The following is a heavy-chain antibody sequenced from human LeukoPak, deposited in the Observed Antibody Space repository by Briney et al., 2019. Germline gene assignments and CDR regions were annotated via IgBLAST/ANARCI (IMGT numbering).Heavy chain of an antibody. CDR2: INHSGST. V-gene: IGHV4-34*01. D-gene: IGHD3-3*01. Sequence: PSETLSLTCAVYGGSFSGYYWSWIRQPPGKGLEWIGEINHSGSTNYNPSLKSRATISVDTSKNQFSLKLSSVTAADTAVYYCARRRTYYDFWSGYYPFDYWGQGTLVTVSS. J-gene: IGHJ4*02. CDR1: GGSFSGYY. CDR3: ARRRTYYDFWSGYYPFDY.